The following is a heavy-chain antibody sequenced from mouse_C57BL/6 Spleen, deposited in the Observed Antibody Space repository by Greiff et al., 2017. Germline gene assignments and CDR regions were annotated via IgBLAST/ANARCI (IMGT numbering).Heavy chain of an antibody. J-gene: IGHJ1*03. CDR1: GYTFTDYN. V-gene: IGHV1-18*01. CDR3: ARRGGWLLREYFDV. Sequence: VQLQQSGPELVKPGASVKIPCKASGYTFTDYNLDWVKQSHGKSLEWIGDINPNNGGTIYNQKFEGKATLTVDKSSSTAYMELRSLTSEDTAVYYCARRGGWLLREYFDVWGTGTTVTVSS. CDR2: INPNNGGT. D-gene: IGHD2-3*01.